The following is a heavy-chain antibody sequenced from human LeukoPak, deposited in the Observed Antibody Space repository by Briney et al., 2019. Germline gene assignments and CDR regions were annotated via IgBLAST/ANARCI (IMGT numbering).Heavy chain of an antibody. CDR1: GGSISSGGYY. V-gene: IGHV4-31*03. Sequence: SETLSFICTVSGGSISSGGYYWSWIRQHPGKSLEWIGYIYYSGSTYYNPSLKSRVTISVDTSKNQFSLKLSSVTAADTAVYYCARGGLRYFDWFGAFDIWGQGTMVTVS. D-gene: IGHD3-9*01. CDR3: ARGGLRYFDWFGAFDI. CDR2: IYYSGST. J-gene: IGHJ3*02.